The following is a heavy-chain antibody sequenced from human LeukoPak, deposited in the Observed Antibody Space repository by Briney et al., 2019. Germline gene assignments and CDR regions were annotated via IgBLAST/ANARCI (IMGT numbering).Heavy chain of an antibody. CDR3: ARDNSVGDIAWWFDP. J-gene: IGHJ5*02. D-gene: IGHD3-16*02. CDR2: INPSGSST. V-gene: IGHV1-46*01. Sequence: ASVKVSCKASGYGFTSHYMHWVRQAPGQGLEWMELINPSGSSTLYAQKFQGRVTMTRDMSTTTDYMELSSLRSEDTAVYYCARDNSVGDIAWWFDPWGQGTLVTVSS. CDR1: GYGFTSHY.